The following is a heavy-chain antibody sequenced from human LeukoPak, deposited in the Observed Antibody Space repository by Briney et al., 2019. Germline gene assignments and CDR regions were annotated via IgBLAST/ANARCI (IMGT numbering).Heavy chain of an antibody. D-gene: IGHD2-15*01. J-gene: IGHJ4*02. Sequence: GGSLRLSCAASGFSLSAYWMTWVRQAPGRGRELVANLNPAGTEPYYVDPVNGPFTTSRDNAKTLLYLQMNSLRAEDTAVYYCARFGYVAAVDLWGQGTLVTVSS. CDR2: LNPAGTEP. CDR1: GFSLSAYW. CDR3: ARFGYVAAVDL. V-gene: IGHV3-7*01.